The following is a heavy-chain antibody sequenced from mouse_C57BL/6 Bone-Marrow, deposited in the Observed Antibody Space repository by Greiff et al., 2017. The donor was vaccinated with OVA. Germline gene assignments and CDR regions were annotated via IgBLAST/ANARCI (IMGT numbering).Heavy chain of an antibody. Sequence: EVQLVESGGGLVQPKGSLKLSCAASGCSFNTYAMTWVRQAPGKGLEWVARIRSKSNNYATYYADSVKDRFTISRDDSESMLYMQMNNLKTEDTAMYYCVRQRGRAMDYWGQGTSVTDSS. V-gene: IGHV10-1*01. D-gene: IGHD3-3*01. CDR2: IRSKSNNYAT. CDR1: GCSFNTYA. CDR3: VRQRGRAMDY. J-gene: IGHJ4*01.